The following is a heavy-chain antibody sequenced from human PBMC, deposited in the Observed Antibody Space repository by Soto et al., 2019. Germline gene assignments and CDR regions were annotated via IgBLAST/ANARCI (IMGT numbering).Heavy chain of an antibody. Sequence: QVQLQQWGAGLLKPSETLSLTCAISGGSFIGYYWGWIRQPPGKGLEWIGEINHDGITNSNPSLKSRVTISLDTSKNQFSLKLTSVTAADTAVYYCAGRYCTGGSCYRPWGQGTLVTVSS. CDR1: GGSFIGYY. CDR3: AGRYCTGGSCYRP. D-gene: IGHD2-15*01. CDR2: INHDGIT. J-gene: IGHJ4*02. V-gene: IGHV4-34*01.